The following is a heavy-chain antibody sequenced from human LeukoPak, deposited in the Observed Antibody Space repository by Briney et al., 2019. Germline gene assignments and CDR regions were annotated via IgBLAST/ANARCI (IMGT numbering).Heavy chain of an antibody. Sequence: ASLKVSCKASGYTFNVYFMQWVRQAPGQALEWMGWINPNSGGTNYAQKFQGRVTMTLDTSSSAAYMELTSLTPDDTAIYYCASGRGSGSLRWGQGTLVTVSS. CDR1: GYTFNVYF. CDR2: INPNSGGT. J-gene: IGHJ4*02. V-gene: IGHV1-2*02. CDR3: ASGRGSGSLR. D-gene: IGHD1-26*01.